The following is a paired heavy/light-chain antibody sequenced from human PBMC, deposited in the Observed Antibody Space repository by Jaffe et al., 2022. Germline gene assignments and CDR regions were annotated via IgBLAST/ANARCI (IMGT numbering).Light chain of an antibody. CDR1: QSILYTPNNKHS. Sequence: DIVMTQSPDSLAVSLGERVTINCKSSQSILYTPNNKHSLAWYQQKPGQPPKLLIYWASTRESGVPDRFSGSGSGTDFTLAISSLQAEDVAVYYCQQYNSGPQTFGQGTKLEIK. V-gene: IGKV4-1*01. CDR2: WAS. J-gene: IGKJ2*01. CDR3: QQYNSGPQT.
Heavy chain of an antibody. CDR3: ARGSSSWSWYLQH. CDR2: IYYNGET. CDR1: GGSISNYY. D-gene: IGHD6-13*01. Sequence: QVQLQESGPGLVKPSETLSLTCSVSGGSISNYYWSWLRQPPGKGLEWIGYIYYNGETNYNPSLKSRVTITVDTSSNRLSLKLTSVTAAETAVYFCARGSSSWSWYLQHWGQGTLVTVSS. V-gene: IGHV4-59*01. J-gene: IGHJ4*02.